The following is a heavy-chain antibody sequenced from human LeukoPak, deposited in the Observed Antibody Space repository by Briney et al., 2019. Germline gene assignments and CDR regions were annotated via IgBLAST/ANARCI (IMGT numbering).Heavy chain of an antibody. CDR2: IYTSGTT. CDR3: ARGVYIAAAQYGY. J-gene: IGHJ4*02. Sequence: PSETLSLTCTVSGGSIGSYYWSWIRQPAGKGLEWIGRIYTSGTTNYNPSLKSRVTISVDTSKNQFSLKLSSVTAADTAVYYCARGVYIAAAQYGYWGQGTLVTVSS. D-gene: IGHD6-13*01. CDR1: GGSIGSYY. V-gene: IGHV4-4*07.